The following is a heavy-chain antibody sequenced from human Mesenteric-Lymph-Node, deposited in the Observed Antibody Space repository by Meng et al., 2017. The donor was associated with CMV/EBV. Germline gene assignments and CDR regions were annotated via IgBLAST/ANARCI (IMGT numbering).Heavy chain of an antibody. CDR2: IYPGDSDT. V-gene: IGHV5-51*01. CDR1: GYIFSTYW. D-gene: IGHD3-10*01. Sequence: GESLKISCEGSGYIFSTYWIAWVRQMPGKGLEWMGIIYPGDSDTRYNSSFQGHVTISADKSISTAYLQWSSLKASDTAIYYCARHSTSGGARDGLDVWGQGTTVTVSS. J-gene: IGHJ6*02. CDR3: ARHSTSGGARDGLDV.